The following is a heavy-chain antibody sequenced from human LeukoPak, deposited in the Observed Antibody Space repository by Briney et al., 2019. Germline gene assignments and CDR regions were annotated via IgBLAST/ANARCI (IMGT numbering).Heavy chain of an antibody. D-gene: IGHD3-3*01. V-gene: IGHV3-7*01. J-gene: IGHJ4*02. CDR1: GFSFSTYW. CDR3: AGFERDFCVFDY. Sequence: GGSLRLSCAASGFSFSTYWMSWVRQAPGKGLEWVANIKKDGSERYYVDSVKGRFTISRDNAKNSLYLQMNSLKAEDTAVYYCAGFERDFCVFDYWSQGALVTVSS. CDR2: IKKDGSER.